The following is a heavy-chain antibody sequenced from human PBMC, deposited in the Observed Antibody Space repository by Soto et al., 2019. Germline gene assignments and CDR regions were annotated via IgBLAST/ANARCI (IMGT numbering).Heavy chain of an antibody. Sequence: QVQLVQSGAEVKKPGASVKVSCKASGYTFTSYGFSWVRQAPGQGLEWMGWNNGYTGNTHYAQKFQGRVTMTTDTSTSTAYMELWTLISDDTAVYYCARSWVTGKGGMDVWGQGTTVTVSS. CDR3: ARSWVTGKGGMDV. J-gene: IGHJ6*02. CDR2: NNGYTGNT. V-gene: IGHV1-18*01. D-gene: IGHD3-16*01. CDR1: GYTFTSYG.